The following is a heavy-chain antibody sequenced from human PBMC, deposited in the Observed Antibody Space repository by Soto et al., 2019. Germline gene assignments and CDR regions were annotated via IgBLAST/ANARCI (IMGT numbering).Heavy chain of an antibody. Sequence: EVQLLESGGGLVQPGGSLRLSCAASGFTFSSYAMSWVRQAPGKGLEWVSSIRGGSVSTYYADSVKGRFTISRDNSRNTLYLQMNSLRAEDTAVYYCAKDMAFYPWGQGTLVTVSS. CDR2: IRGGSVST. J-gene: IGHJ5*02. CDR3: AKDMAFYP. D-gene: IGHD3-10*01. V-gene: IGHV3-23*01. CDR1: GFTFSSYA.